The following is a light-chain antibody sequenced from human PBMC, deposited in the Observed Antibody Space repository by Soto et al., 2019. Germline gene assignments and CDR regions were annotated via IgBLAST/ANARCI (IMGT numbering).Light chain of an antibody. CDR2: EVT. Sequence: QSVLTQPASVSGSPGQSITISCTGASSDVGGYNYVSWYQQNPGKAPKLMIYEVTNRPSGVSNRFSGSKSGNTASLTISGLQAEDEADYYCSSYTRSSTRVFGTGTKVTVL. CDR1: SSDVGGYNY. CDR3: SSYTRSSTRV. V-gene: IGLV2-14*01. J-gene: IGLJ1*01.